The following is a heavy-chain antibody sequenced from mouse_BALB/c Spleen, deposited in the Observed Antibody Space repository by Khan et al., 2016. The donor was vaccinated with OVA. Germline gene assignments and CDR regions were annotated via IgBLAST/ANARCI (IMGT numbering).Heavy chain of an antibody. Sequence: DVQLQESGPELVKPGASVKISCKASGYSFTGYFMNWVMQSHGKSLEWIGRINPHIGETFYNQKFKAKATLTVDESSTTAHMELRRLSYEDSAVFDCARKNGSDFDVCGQGTTLTVSS. CDR3: ARKNGSDFDV. CDR1: GYSFTGYF. J-gene: IGHJ2*01. D-gene: IGHD1-1*01. CDR2: INPHIGET. V-gene: IGHV1-20*02.